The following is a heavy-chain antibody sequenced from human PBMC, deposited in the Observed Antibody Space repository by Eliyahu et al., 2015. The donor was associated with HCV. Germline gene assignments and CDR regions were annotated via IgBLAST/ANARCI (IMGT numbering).Heavy chain of an antibody. D-gene: IGHD6-13*01. CDR1: GGSISSYY. CDR3: ARYSRGVAAAIDY. V-gene: IGHV4-59*01. CDR2: IYYSGST. J-gene: IGHJ4*02. Sequence: QVQLQESGPGLVKPSETLSLTCTVSGGSISSYYWSWIRQPPGKGLEWIGYIYYSGSTNYNPSLKSRVTISVDTSKNQFSLKLSSVTAADTAVYYCARYSRGVAAAIDYWGQGTLVTVSS.